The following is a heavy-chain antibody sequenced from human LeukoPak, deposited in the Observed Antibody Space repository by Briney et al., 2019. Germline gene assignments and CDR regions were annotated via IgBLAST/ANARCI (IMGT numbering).Heavy chain of an antibody. CDR2: INHSGST. CDR1: GGSFSGYY. V-gene: IGHV4-34*01. D-gene: IGHD3-3*01. Sequence: SETLSLTCAVYGGSFSGYYWSWIRQPPGKGLEWIGEINHSGSTNYNPSLKSRFTISVDTSKNQFSLKLSSVTAADTAVYYCASRNFGVVTDWGQGTLVTVSS. CDR3: ASRNFGVVTD. J-gene: IGHJ4*02.